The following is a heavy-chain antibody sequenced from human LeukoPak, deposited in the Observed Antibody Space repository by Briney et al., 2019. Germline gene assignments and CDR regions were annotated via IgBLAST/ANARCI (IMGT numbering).Heavy chain of an antibody. CDR2: ISSNGGST. V-gene: IGHV3-64*01. Sequence: PGGSLRLSCAASGFTFSSYAMHWVRQAPGKGLEYVSAISSNGGSTYYANSVKGRFTISRDNSKNTLYLQMGSLRAEDMAVYYCAGAHCSSTSCYEADAFDIWGQGTMVTVSS. J-gene: IGHJ3*02. D-gene: IGHD2-2*01. CDR3: AGAHCSSTSCYEADAFDI. CDR1: GFTFSSYA.